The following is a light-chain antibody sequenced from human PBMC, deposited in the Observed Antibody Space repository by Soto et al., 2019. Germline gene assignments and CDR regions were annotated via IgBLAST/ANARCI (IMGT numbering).Light chain of an antibody. CDR3: QHYNNWPPYT. CDR1: QIISSTY. J-gene: IGKJ2*01. CDR2: GAS. V-gene: IGKV3-20*01. Sequence: DIVLTQSPGTLSLSPGERATLSCRASQIISSTYLGWYQQKPGQAPRLLIYGASSRATGIPDRFSGSGSGTDFTLTISRLEPEDFAVYYCQHYNNWPPYTFGQGTKLEIK.